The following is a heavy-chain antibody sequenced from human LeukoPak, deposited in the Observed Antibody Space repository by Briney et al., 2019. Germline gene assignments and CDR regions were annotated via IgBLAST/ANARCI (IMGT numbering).Heavy chain of an antibody. D-gene: IGHD6-25*01. V-gene: IGHV3-9*01. CDR1: GFTFDDYA. J-gene: IGHJ4*02. CDR2: ISWNSGSI. CDR3: AKDLGSSVGYFDY. Sequence: PGGSLRLSCAASGFTFDDYAMHWVRQAPGKGLEWVSGISWNSGSIGYADSVKGRFTISRDNAKNSLYLQMNSLRAEDTAVYYCAKDLGSSVGYFDYWGQGTLVTVSS.